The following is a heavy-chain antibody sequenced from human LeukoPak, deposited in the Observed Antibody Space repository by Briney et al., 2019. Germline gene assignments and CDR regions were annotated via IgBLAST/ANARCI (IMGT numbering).Heavy chain of an antibody. D-gene: IGHD3-3*01. CDR3: ARDRKTLVYYDFWSGPYNWFDP. V-gene: IGHV1-46*01. Sequence: ASVKFSCKASGYPFTSYYMHWVRQAPGQGLEWMGIINPSGGSTSYAQKFQGRVTMTRDTSTSTVYMELSSLRSEDTAVYYCARDRKTLVYYDFWSGPYNWFDPWGQGTLVTVSS. CDR1: GYPFTSYY. J-gene: IGHJ5*02. CDR2: INPSGGST.